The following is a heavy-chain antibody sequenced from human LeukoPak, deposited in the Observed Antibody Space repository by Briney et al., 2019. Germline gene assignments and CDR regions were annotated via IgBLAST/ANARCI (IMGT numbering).Heavy chain of an antibody. CDR3: ARTHDYGDTVHDAFDI. V-gene: IGHV1-2*02. D-gene: IGHD4-17*01. CDR2: INPNSGGT. CDR1: GYTFTGYY. Sequence: GASVKVSCKASGYTFTGYYMHWARQAPGQGLEWMGWINPNSGGTNYAQKFQGRVTMTRDTSISTAYMELSRLRSDDTAVYYCARTHDYGDTVHDAFDIWGQGTMVTVSS. J-gene: IGHJ3*02.